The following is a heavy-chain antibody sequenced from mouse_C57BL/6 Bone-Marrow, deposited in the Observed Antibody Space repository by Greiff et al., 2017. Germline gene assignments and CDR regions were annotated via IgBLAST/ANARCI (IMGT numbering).Heavy chain of an antibody. Sequence: QVQLKQSGAELARPGASVKMSCKASGYTFTSYTMHWVKQRPGQGLEWIGYINPSSGYTKYNQKFKDKATLTADKSSSTAYMQLSSLTSEDSAVYYCARWDDSPSFDKWGQATTLTVSS. J-gene: IGHJ2*01. CDR1: GYTFTSYT. V-gene: IGHV1-4*01. CDR3: ARWDDSPSFDK. CDR2: INPSSGYT. D-gene: IGHD4-1*01.